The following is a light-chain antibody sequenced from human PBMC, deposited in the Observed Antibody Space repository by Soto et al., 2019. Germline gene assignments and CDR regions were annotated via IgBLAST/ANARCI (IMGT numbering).Light chain of an antibody. CDR3: QHYNSYSEA. J-gene: IGKJ1*01. Sequence: EVVLTQSPVTLSLSPGVRATLSCRASQSFRGLLAWYQQKPGQAPRLLIYDAYNRATGIPARFSGSGSGTEFTLTISSLQPDDFATYYCQHYNSYSEAFGQGTKVDIK. CDR1: QSFRGL. V-gene: IGKV3-11*01. CDR2: DAY.